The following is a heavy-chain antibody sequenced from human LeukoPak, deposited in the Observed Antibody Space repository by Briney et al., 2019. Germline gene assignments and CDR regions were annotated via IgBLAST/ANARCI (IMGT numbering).Heavy chain of an antibody. J-gene: IGHJ5*02. CDR3: AKDLHYYDSSGLNWFDP. CDR1: GFTFSTYA. V-gene: IGHV3-21*01. D-gene: IGHD3-22*01. Sequence: GGSLRLSCAASGFTFSTYAMNWVRQAPGEGVEWVSSIGGSSTSLYYADSLKGRFTISRDNANNSLYLQLNSLRAEDTAVYYCAKDLHYYDSSGLNWFDPWGQGTLVTASS. CDR2: IGGSSTSL.